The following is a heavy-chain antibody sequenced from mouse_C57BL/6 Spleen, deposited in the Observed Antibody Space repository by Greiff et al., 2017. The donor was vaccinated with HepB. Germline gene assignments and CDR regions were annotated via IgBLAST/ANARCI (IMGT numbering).Heavy chain of an antibody. V-gene: IGHV1-42*01. D-gene: IGHD2-5*01. CDR2: INPSTGGT. CDR3: ARGAYYSNYYYAMDY. Sequence: LVESGPELVKPGASVKISCKASGYSFTGYYMNWVKQSPEKSLEWIGEINPSTGGTTYNQKFKAKATLTVDKSSSTAYMQLKSLTSEDSAVYYCARGAYYSNYYYAMDYWGQGTSVTVSS. J-gene: IGHJ4*01. CDR1: GYSFTGYY.